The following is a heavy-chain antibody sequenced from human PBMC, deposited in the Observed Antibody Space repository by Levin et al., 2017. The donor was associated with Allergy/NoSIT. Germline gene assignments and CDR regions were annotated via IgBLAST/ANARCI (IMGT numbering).Heavy chain of an antibody. V-gene: IGHV1-3*01. CDR3: ARDEYNWNDLDWFDP. Sequence: ASVKVSCKASGYTFTSYAMHWVRQAPGQRLEWMGWINAGNGNTKYSQKFQGRVTITRDTSASTAYMELSSLRSEDTAVYYCARDEYNWNDLDWFDPWGQGTLVTVSS. CDR1: GYTFTSYA. CDR2: INAGNGNT. J-gene: IGHJ5*02. D-gene: IGHD1-1*01.